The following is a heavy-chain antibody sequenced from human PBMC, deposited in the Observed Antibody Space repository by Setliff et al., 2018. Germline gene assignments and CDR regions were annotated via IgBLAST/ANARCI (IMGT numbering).Heavy chain of an antibody. CDR2: IYTSGST. CDR3: ARDLPKYSSSSVDNYFDY. V-gene: IGHV4-61*09. J-gene: IGHJ4*02. CDR1: GGSISSGSYY. D-gene: IGHD6-6*01. Sequence: SETLSLTCTVSGGSISSGSYYWSWIRQPAGKRLEWIGHIYTSGSTNYNPSLKSRVTISVDTSKNQFSLKLSSVTAADTAVYHCARDLPKYSSSSVDNYFDYWGQGTLVTSPQ.